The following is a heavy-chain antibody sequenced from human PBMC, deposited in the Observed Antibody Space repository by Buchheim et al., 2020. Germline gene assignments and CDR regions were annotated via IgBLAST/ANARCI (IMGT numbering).Heavy chain of an antibody. CDR1: GFTFSSHS. CDR3: ARVGSSAFDI. V-gene: IGHV3-48*01. CDR2: ISSSSRTI. J-gene: IGHJ3*02. D-gene: IGHD3-10*01. Sequence: VQLVESGGGVVQPGRSLRLSCAASGFTFSSHSMNWVRQAPGKGLEWVSYISSSSRTIYYADSVKGRFTISRDNAKNSLYLQMNSLRAEDTAVYYCARVGSSAFDIWGQGT.